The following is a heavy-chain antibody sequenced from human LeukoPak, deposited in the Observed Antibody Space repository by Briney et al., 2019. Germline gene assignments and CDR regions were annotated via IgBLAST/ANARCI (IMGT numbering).Heavy chain of an antibody. D-gene: IGHD4-23*01. CDR2: INHSGIP. Sequence: SETLSLTCAVYGDALSGYYWSWIRQAPGKGLDWIGEINHSGIPRYNPSLKSRVTISLDKSKNQFSLKLSSVTAADTAVYYCARDSSGGNSRFDYWGQGTLVTVSS. CDR1: GDALSGYY. J-gene: IGHJ4*02. CDR3: ARDSSGGNSRFDY. V-gene: IGHV4-34*01.